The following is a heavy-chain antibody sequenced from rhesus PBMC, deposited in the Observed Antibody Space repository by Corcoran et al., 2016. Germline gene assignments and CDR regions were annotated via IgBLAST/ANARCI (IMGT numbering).Heavy chain of an antibody. D-gene: IGHD6-25*01. CDR1: GFTFSRSC. Sequence: EVQLVESGGGLAKPGGSLRLSCAASGFTFSRSCMNLVRQTPGKGLEWISAINSGWGSTYYAESVKGRCTISRDNSKNTLSLQMNSLRAEDTAVYYCAKGGGSWGYWGQGVLVTVSS. V-gene: IGHV3S42*01. CDR2: INSGWGST. CDR3: AKGGGSWGY. J-gene: IGHJ4*01.